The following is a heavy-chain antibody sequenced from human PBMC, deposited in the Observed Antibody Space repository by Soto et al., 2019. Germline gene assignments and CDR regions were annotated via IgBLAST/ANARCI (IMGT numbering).Heavy chain of an antibody. CDR3: AREHDFWSGYADYYYYYMDV. CDR2: MNPNSGNT. CDR1: GYTFTSYD. J-gene: IGHJ6*03. V-gene: IGHV1-8*01. D-gene: IGHD3-3*01. Sequence: VASVKVSCKASGYTFTSYDINWVRQATGQGLEWMGWMNPNSGNTGYAQKFQGRVTMTRNTSISTAYMELSSLRSEDTAVYYCAREHDFWSGYADYYYYYMDVWGKGTTVTVSS.